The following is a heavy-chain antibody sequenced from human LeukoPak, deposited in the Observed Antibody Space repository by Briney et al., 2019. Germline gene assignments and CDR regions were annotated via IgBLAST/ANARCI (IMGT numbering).Heavy chain of an antibody. J-gene: IGHJ4*02. Sequence: GGSLRLPCAASGFTFSSYGMHWVRQAPGKGLEWVAVIWYGGSNKYYADSVKGRFTISRDNSKNTLYLQMNSLRAEDTAVYYCAKSRTYSGSSNFDYWGQGTLVTVSS. CDR2: IWYGGSNK. CDR3: AKSRTYSGSSNFDY. CDR1: GFTFSSYG. V-gene: IGHV3-30*02. D-gene: IGHD1-26*01.